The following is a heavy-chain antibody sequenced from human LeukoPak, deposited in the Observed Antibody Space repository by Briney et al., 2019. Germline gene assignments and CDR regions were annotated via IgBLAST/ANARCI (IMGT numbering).Heavy chain of an antibody. V-gene: IGHV3-30*01. D-gene: IGHD3/OR15-3a*01. CDR1: GFTFSRNV. J-gene: IGHJ6*03. CDR2: ISYDGNNK. Sequence: GGSLRLSCVASGFTFSRNVLHWVRQAPGKGLEWVATISYDGNNKFHADSVKGRFTISRDNSRNTVYPQMDSLRPEDTAVYHCAKGGIPTGPYYYFYYMDVWGNGTTVTVSS. CDR3: AKGGIPTGPYYYFYYMDV.